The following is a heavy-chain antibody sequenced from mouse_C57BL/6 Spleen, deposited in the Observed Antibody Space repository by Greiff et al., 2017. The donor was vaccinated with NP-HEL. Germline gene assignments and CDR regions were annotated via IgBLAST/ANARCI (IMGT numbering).Heavy chain of an antibody. J-gene: IGHJ2*01. CDR1: GYTFTDYE. D-gene: IGHD1-1*01. CDR3: TRLGYYGSSFDC. CDR2: IDPETGGT. Sequence: VQLQQSGAELVRPGASVTLSCKASGYTFTDYEMHWVKQTPVHGLEWIGAIDPETGGTAYNQKFKGKAILTADKSSSTAYMELRSLTSEDSAVYYCTRLGYYGSSFDCWGQGTTLTVSS. V-gene: IGHV1-15*01.